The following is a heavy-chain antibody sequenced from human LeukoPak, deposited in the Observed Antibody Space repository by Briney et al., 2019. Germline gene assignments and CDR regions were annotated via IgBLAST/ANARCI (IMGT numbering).Heavy chain of an antibody. J-gene: IGHJ4*02. CDR2: IRYDGSTQ. CDR1: EFTFSSYG. V-gene: IGHV3-30*02. D-gene: IGHD3-10*01. CDR3: AKDLEYSGSGTPGAFDY. Sequence: PGGSLRLSCAASEFTFSSYGMHWVRQAPGKGLEWVTFIRYDGSTQYYINSVKGRFTISRDNTKNTLYLQMHSLRAENTAIYYCAKDLEYSGSGTPGAFDYWGQGALVTVSA.